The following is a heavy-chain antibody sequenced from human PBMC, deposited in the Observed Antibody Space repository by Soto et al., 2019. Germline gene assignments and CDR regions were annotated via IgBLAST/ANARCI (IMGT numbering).Heavy chain of an antibody. D-gene: IGHD3-22*01. CDR2: LIPVLGAP. V-gene: IGHV1-69*01. CDR3: ARDRHYENHTFYYLKYYFDY. J-gene: IGHJ4*02. CDR1: GGTFSSFP. Sequence: QVQLVQSGTEVKKPGSSVKVSCKTSGGTFSSFPIAWVRQAPGQGLEWVGGLIPVLGAPSYAQTFQGRVTITADESTSAAYLELSSVRSDDTAVYFCARDRHYENHTFYYLKYYFDYWGQGTLVTVSS.